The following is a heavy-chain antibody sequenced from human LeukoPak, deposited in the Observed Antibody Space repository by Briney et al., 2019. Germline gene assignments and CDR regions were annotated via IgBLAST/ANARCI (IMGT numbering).Heavy chain of an antibody. CDR1: GGTFSSYA. J-gene: IGHJ5*02. CDR2: IIPIFGTA. CDR3: ARAWYYYGSGSYDRFDP. V-gene: IGHV1-69*13. D-gene: IGHD3-10*01. Sequence: GASVKVSCKASGGTFSSYAISWVRQAPGQGLEWMGGIIPIFGTANYAQKFQGRVTITADESTSTAYMEVSSLRSEDTAVYYCARAWYYYGSGSYDRFDPWGQGTLVTVSS.